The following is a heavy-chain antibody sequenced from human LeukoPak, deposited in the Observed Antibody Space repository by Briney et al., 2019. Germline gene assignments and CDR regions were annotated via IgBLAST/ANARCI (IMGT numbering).Heavy chain of an antibody. D-gene: IGHD6-13*01. J-gene: IGHJ6*02. Sequence: GGSLRLSCAASGFTFSSYAMHWVRQAPGKGLEWVAVISYDGSNKYYADSVKGRFTISRDNSKNTLYLQMNSLRAEDTAVYYCAREWGIAAADYYYYGMDVWGQGTTVTVSS. CDR2: ISYDGSNK. CDR1: GFTFSSYA. CDR3: AREWGIAAADYYYYGMDV. V-gene: IGHV3-30*04.